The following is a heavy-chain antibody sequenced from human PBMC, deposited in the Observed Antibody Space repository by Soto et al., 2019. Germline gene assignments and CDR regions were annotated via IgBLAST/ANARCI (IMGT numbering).Heavy chain of an antibody. CDR1: GITFSNYA. CDR3: AKAIPMSTTPPVFWYYYYGMDV. V-gene: IGHV3-23*01. Sequence: SLRLSCAASGITFSNYALSWVRQAPGKGLEWVAAISGSGGRTYYADSVKGRFTISRDNSKTTLYLQMSRLRVEDTAVYYCAKAIPMSTTPPVFWYYYYGMDVWGQGTAVTVSS. CDR2: ISGSGGRT. D-gene: IGHD1-26*01. J-gene: IGHJ6*02.